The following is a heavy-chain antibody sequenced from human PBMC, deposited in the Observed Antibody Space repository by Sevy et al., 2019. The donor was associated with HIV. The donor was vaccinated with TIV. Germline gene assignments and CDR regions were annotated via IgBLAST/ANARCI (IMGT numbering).Heavy chain of an antibody. CDR3: ARGPPGNYDTNYFLDY. J-gene: IGHJ4*02. V-gene: IGHV3-7*01. CDR2: IKQDGSEK. CDR1: GFTFSSYW. Sequence: GGSLRLSCAASGFTFSSYWMSWVRQAPGKGLEWVANIKQDGSEKYYVDSAKGRFTISRDNAKNSLYLQMNSLRAEDTAVYYCARGPPGNYDTNYFLDYWGQGTLVTVSS. D-gene: IGHD3-22*01.